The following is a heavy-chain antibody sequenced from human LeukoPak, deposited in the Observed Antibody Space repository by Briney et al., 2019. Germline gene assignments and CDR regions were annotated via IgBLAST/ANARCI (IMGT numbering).Heavy chain of an antibody. CDR2: INEDGSVK. V-gene: IGHV3-7*01. D-gene: IGHD1-26*01. J-gene: IGHJ3*02. CDR1: GFTFSRSW. Sequence: GGSLRLSCAASGFTFSRSWMTWVRQASGEGLEWLGNINEDGSVKNYVGSVKGRFTISRDNAKNSLYLQMNSLSAEDSAVYYCARDSAHNAFDIWGQGTMVTVSS. CDR3: ARDSAHNAFDI.